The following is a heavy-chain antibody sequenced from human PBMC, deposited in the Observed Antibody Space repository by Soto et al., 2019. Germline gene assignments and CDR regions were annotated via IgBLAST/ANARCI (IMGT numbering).Heavy chain of an antibody. V-gene: IGHV1-18*01. CDR3: AKEYCDSSRCYLPDY. J-gene: IGHJ4*02. D-gene: IGHD2-2*01. CDR1: GYTFTTFG. Sequence: QVQLVQSGAEVKEPGASVKVSCKASGYTFTTFGISWVRQAPGQGLEWMGWIDPKNGNTKDAQKVQGRVTMTTDTSTSTAYMELRSLRSDDTAVYYCAKEYCDSSRCYLPDYGGQGALVTVSS. CDR2: IDPKNGNT.